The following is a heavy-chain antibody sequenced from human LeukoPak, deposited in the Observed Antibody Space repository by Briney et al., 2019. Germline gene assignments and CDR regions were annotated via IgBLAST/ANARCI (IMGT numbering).Heavy chain of an antibody. CDR1: GASISSGGYY. CDR2: IYYSGST. CDR3: ARADSVGGRYSSSWHFDY. D-gene: IGHD6-13*01. V-gene: IGHV4-31*03. Sequence: PSETLSLTCTVSGASISSGGYYWNRIRQHPGKGLEWIGYIYYSGSTYYSPSLKSRVTISLDTSKTQFYLRLRYVTAGGRAVYSCARADSVGGRYSSSWHFDYWGQGTLVTVSS. J-gene: IGHJ4*02.